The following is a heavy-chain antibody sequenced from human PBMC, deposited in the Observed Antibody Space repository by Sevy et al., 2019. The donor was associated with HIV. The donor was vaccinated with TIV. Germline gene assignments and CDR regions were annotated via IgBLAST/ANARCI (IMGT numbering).Heavy chain of an antibody. D-gene: IGHD3-22*01. CDR2: INPNNGDT. CDR1: AHRFTDYF. Sequence: ASVKVSCKASAHRFTDYFMCWMRQAPGQGLEWMGWINPNNGDTKYAQTFQGRVTLTRDTSMSTAYMELSRLTSDDTAVYYCARSGAKYYDSYGHDWLDPWGQGTLVTVSS. CDR3: ARSGAKYYDSYGHDWLDP. V-gene: IGHV1-2*02. J-gene: IGHJ5*02.